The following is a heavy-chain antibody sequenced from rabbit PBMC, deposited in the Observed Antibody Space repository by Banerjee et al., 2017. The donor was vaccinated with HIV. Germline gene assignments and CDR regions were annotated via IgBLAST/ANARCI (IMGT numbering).Heavy chain of an antibody. Sequence: QEQLVESGGDLVKPGASLTLTCKASGLDFSSSYWICWVRQAPGKGLEWIACIYVGSSGSTYYASWAKGRFTVSKTSSTTVTLQITSLTAADTATYFCASNTYDDYGDYFGEYYFNLWGPGTLVTVS. CDR1: GLDFSSSYW. D-gene: IGHD2-1*01. J-gene: IGHJ4*01. CDR3: ASNTYDDYGDYFGEYYFNL. CDR2: IYVGSSGST. V-gene: IGHV1S45*01.